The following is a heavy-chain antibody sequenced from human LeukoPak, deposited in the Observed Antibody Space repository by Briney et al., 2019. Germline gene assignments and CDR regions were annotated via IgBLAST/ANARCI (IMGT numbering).Heavy chain of an antibody. J-gene: IGHJ4*02. CDR1: GFTISNYG. Sequence: QPGGSLRLSCAASGFTISNYGVSWVRQAPGKGLEWISGIRSAVDTTHYADSVKGRFIISRDNSKNTLSLQLDSLRPEDTALYYCEKHFCIGLDCPLFDSGGQGTLVTVSS. CDR2: IRSAVDTT. CDR3: EKHFCIGLDCPLFDS. V-gene: IGHV3-23*01. D-gene: IGHD3-3*02.